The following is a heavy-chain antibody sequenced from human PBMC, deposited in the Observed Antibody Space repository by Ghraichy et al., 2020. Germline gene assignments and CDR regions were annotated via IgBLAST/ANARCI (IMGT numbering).Heavy chain of an antibody. CDR2: ISSSSTTI. CDR1: GFIFSSYS. CDR3: ARSYSTSWRDWFDP. D-gene: IGHD6-13*01. V-gene: IGHV3-48*02. J-gene: IGHJ5*02. Sequence: SCAASGFIFSSYSMNWVRQTQGKGLEWVSYISSSSTTIYYADSVKGRFTISRDNAENSLYLQMNSLRDEDTAVYYCARSYSTSWRDWFDPWGQGTLVTVSS.